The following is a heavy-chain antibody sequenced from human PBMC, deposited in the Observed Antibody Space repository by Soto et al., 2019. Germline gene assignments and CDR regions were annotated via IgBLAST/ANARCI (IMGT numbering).Heavy chain of an antibody. CDR2: ISGSGGST. J-gene: IGHJ6*02. CDR3: AKDWGYCSSTSCWGPHYYYYGMAV. CDR1: GFTFSSYA. D-gene: IGHD2-2*01. Sequence: PGGSLRLSCAASGFTFSSYAMSWVRQAPGKGLEWVSAISGSGGSTYYADSVKGRFTISRDNSKNTLYLQMNSLRAEDTAVYYCAKDWGYCSSTSCWGPHYYYYGMAVWGQGTRVTVSS. V-gene: IGHV3-23*01.